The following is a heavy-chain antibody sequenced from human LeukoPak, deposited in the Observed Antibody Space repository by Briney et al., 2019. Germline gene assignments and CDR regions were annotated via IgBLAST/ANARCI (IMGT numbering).Heavy chain of an antibody. CDR2: IYHSGST. CDR1: GYSLSIGYY. D-gene: IGHD2-2*01. J-gene: IGHJ4*02. V-gene: IGHV4-38-2*01. CDR3: ARTSLPAATFDY. Sequence: SETLSLTCAVSGYSLSIGYYWGWIRQPPGKGLEGMGSIYHSGSTYYNPSLKSRHTISVDTSKNQFSLKLGSTTAADTAVYYGARTSLPAATFDYWGQGTLDTVSS.